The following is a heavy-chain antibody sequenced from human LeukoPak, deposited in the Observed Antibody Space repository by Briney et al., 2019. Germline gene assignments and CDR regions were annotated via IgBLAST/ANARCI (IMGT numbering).Heavy chain of an antibody. D-gene: IGHD2-2*02. V-gene: IGHV3-23*01. Sequence: GGSLRLSCAASGFTFRNYVIHWVRQAPGKGLEWVSPISGTGSSTYYADSAKGRFTISRDNSKDTLFLQLNSLTAADTAMYFCAKASVAIPQYCNSWGQGTLVTVSS. J-gene: IGHJ5*02. CDR2: ISGTGSST. CDR3: AKASVAIPQYCNS. CDR1: GFTFRNYV.